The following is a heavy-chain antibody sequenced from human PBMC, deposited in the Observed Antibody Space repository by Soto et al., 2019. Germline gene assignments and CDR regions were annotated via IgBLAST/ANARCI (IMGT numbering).Heavy chain of an antibody. CDR3: ASVISSSWYYFDY. V-gene: IGHV4-61*05. D-gene: IGHD6-13*01. Sequence: PSETLSLTCTVSGGSIGSSSYYWGWIRQPPGKGLEWIGYIYYSGSTNYNPSLKSRVTISVDTSKNQFSLKLSSVTAADTAVYYCASVISSSWYYFDYWGQGTLVTVSS. CDR1: GGSIGSSSYY. CDR2: IYYSGST. J-gene: IGHJ4*02.